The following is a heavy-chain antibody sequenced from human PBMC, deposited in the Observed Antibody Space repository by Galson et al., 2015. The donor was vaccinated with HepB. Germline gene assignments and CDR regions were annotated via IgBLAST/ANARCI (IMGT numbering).Heavy chain of an antibody. D-gene: IGHD4-17*01. CDR3: AKDREVTTEYFQN. Sequence: SLRLSCAASGFTFSSYAMSWVRQAPGKGLEWVSAISGSGATTYYADSVKGRFTISRDNSKNTLYLQMNSLRAEDTAVYSCAKDREVTTEYFQNWGQGTLVTVSP. CDR1: GFTFSSYA. J-gene: IGHJ1*01. CDR2: ISGSGATT. V-gene: IGHV3-23*01.